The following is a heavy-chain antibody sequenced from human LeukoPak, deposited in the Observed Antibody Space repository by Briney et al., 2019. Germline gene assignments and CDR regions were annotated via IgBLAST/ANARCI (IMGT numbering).Heavy chain of an antibody. CDR2: IIHTGRT. CDR3: ARAVAARYPFDY. D-gene: IGHD6-6*01. V-gene: IGHV4-34*12. J-gene: IGHJ4*02. CDR1: GGSFIGYY. Sequence: SETLSLTCGVYGGSFIGYYWTWIRQSPGMGLEWIGEIIHTGRTNYNPSLTSRVSISVDTSKNQFSLKLSSGTAADTGVYYCARAVAARYPFDYWGQGTLVTVSS.